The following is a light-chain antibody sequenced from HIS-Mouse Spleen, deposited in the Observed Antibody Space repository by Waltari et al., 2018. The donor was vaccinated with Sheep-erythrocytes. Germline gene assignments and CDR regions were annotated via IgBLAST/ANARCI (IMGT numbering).Light chain of an antibody. V-gene: IGKV1-5*03. CDR3: QQYNSYPFT. Sequence: DIQMTQSPSTLSASVGARFTITFRASQSITSWLAWYPQKPGKAPKRLIYKASSLESGVPSRFSGSGSGTEFTITISSLQSDDFATYYCQQYNSYPFTFGGGTKVEIK. CDR2: KAS. CDR1: QSITSW. J-gene: IGKJ4*01.